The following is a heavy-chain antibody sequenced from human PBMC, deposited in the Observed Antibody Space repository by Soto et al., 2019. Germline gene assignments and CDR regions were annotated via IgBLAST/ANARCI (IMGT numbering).Heavy chain of an antibody. Sequence: PGGSLRLSCTASGFTFGAYAMSWFRQAPGEGLEWVGFIRGKAYGGTTEYAASVRGRFTISSDDSKSIAYLQMNSLKTEDTAVYYCSRVGWGYDYHYFDYWGQGTPVTVSS. V-gene: IGHV3-49*03. J-gene: IGHJ4*02. CDR1: GFTFGAYA. D-gene: IGHD5-12*01. CDR2: IRGKAYGGTT. CDR3: SRVGWGYDYHYFDY.